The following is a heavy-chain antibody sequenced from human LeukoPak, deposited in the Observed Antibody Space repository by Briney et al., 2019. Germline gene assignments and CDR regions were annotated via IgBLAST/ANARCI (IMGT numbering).Heavy chain of an antibody. CDR3: ARGALGYGADLFDI. CDR1: GYTFTGYY. CDR2: INPNSGGT. Sequence: GASVKVSCKASGYTFTGYYMHWVRQAPGQGLEWMGWINPNSGGTNYAQKFQGRVTMTRDTSISAAYMELSSLRSDDTAVYYCARGALGYGADLFDIWGQGTMVTVRS. V-gene: IGHV1-2*02. D-gene: IGHD4-17*01. J-gene: IGHJ3*02.